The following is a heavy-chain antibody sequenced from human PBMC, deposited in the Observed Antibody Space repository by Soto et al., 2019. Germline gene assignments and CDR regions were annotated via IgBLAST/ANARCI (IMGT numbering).Heavy chain of an antibody. CDR1: GFTFSMYW. D-gene: IGHD1-1*01. V-gene: IGHV3-74*01. Sequence: GGSLRLSCAASGFTFSMYWMHWVRQVPGKGPEWVSRINDDGSSTNYADSAKGRFTISRDNAKNTLYLQMNDLRAEDTAVYYCTRGPRSTSTGTGAFWGQGTLVTVSS. CDR2: INDDGSST. CDR3: TRGPRSTSTGTGAF. J-gene: IGHJ4*02.